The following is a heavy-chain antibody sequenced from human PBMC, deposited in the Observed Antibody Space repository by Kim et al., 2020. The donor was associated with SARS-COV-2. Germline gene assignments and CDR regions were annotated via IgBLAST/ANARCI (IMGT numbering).Heavy chain of an antibody. Sequence: SETLSLTCAVYGGSFSGYYWSWIRQPPGKGLEWIGEINHSGSTNYNPSLKSRVTISVDTSKNQFSLKLSSVTAADTAVYYCARATIAAAGTIANDYWGQGTLVTVSS. CDR3: ARATIAAAGTIANDY. CDR1: GGSFSGYY. J-gene: IGHJ4*02. D-gene: IGHD6-13*01. CDR2: INHSGST. V-gene: IGHV4-34*01.